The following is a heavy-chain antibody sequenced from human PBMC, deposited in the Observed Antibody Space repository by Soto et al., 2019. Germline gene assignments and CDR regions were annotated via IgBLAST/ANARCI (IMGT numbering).Heavy chain of an antibody. V-gene: IGHV3-21*01. CDR2: ISGSSSYI. CDR3: ARVVYYDSSGYQY. CDR1: GFTFSSYN. Sequence: GGSLRLSCAASGFTFSSYNMNWVRQAPGKGLEWVSSISGSSSYIYYADSVKGRFTISRDNAKNSLYLQMNSLRAEDTAVYYRARVVYYDSSGYQYWGQGTLVTVSS. D-gene: IGHD3-22*01. J-gene: IGHJ4*02.